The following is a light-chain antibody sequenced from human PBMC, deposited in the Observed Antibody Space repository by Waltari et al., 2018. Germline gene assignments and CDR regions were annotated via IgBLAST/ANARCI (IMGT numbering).Light chain of an antibody. V-gene: IGLV2-14*03. Sequence: QSALTQPASVSGSPGQSITISCTGTASDIGSYNRVSWYQQHPGKAPRLLIYDVSDRPAGVSSLFSASKAGNTASLTISGLQAEDECHYYCSSYTDTKTVLFGGGTKVTVL. CDR2: DVS. CDR1: ASDIGSYNR. CDR3: SSYTDTKTVL. J-gene: IGLJ2*01.